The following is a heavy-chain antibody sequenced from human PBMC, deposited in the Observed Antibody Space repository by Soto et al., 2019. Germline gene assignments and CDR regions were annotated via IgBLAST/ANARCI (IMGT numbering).Heavy chain of an antibody. V-gene: IGHV1-8*01. CDR3: ARRKERSGPHYFDY. Sequence: ASAKVPCKASGYTFTTYDISWVRQATGQGLGWMGWMNPYSGNTGYAQKFQGRVTVTRNTSISTVYMELSGLRPDDTAVYYCARRKERSGPHYFDYWGQGSQVTVSS. CDR2: MNPYSGNT. CDR1: GYTFTTYD. D-gene: IGHD6-25*01. J-gene: IGHJ4*02.